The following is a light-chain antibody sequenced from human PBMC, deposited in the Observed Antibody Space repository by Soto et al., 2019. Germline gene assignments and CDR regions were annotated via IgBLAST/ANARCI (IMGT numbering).Light chain of an antibody. Sequence: QSVLTQPPSTSGTPGQRVTISCSGASSNIGSNTVNWYQHLPGTAPKLLIYYNNHRPSGVPDRFSGSRSGTSASLAITGLQSGDDAYYYCAAWDDSLNGVVFGGGTKLTVL. CDR2: YNN. V-gene: IGLV1-44*01. CDR3: AAWDDSLNGVV. CDR1: SSNIGSNT. J-gene: IGLJ2*01.